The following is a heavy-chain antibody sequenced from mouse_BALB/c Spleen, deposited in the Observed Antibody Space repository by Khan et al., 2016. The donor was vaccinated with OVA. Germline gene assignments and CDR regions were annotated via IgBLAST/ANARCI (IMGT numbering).Heavy chain of an antibody. Sequence: VQLKESGAELVKPGASVKLSCTASGFNITDTYMHWVKQRPEQGLEWIGRIDPANGNTKYDPKFQGKATITADTSSNTAYLQLSSQTSEDTAVYYCARRNAWGQGTTLTVSS. J-gene: IGHJ2*01. CDR1: GFNITDTY. CDR3: ARRNA. V-gene: IGHV14-3*02. CDR2: IDPANGNT.